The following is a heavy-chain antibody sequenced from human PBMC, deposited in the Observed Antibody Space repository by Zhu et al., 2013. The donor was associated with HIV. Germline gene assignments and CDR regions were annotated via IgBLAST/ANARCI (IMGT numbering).Heavy chain of an antibody. J-gene: IGHJ3*02. CDR2: INPNSGGT. Sequence: QVQLVQSGAEVKKPGASVKVSCKASGYTFTGYYMHWVRQAPGQGLEWMGWINPNSGGTNYAQKFQDRVTMTRDTSISTAYMELSRLRSDDTAVYYCARASSRYNSNWGVXDAFDIWGQGTIVTVSS. CDR1: GYTFTGYY. V-gene: IGHV1-2*02. CDR3: ARASSRYNSNWGVXDAFDI. D-gene: IGHD6-13*01.